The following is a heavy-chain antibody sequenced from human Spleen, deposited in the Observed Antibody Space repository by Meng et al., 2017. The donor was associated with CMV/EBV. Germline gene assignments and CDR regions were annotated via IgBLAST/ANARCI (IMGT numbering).Heavy chain of an antibody. V-gene: IGHV3-30*02. CDR3: ARGAYSDYGMDV. J-gene: IGHJ6*02. CDR1: GFTFSSYG. D-gene: IGHD2-21*01. CDR2: IRYDGSNK. Sequence: GESLKISCAASGFTFSSYGMHWVRQAPGKGLEWVAFIRYDGSNKYYADSVKGRFTISRDNSKNTLYLQMNSRRAEDTAVYYCARGAYSDYGMDVWGQGTTVTVSS.